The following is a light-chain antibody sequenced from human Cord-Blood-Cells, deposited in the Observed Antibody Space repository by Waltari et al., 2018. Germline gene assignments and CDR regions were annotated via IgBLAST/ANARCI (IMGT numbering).Light chain of an antibody. CDR1: QSVSSD. CDR2: GAS. V-gene: IGKV3-11*01. Sequence: EIVLTQSPATLSLSPGERATLSCRASQSVSSDLAWYQQKPCQAPRLLIFGASNRATCIPARFSGSGSGTDFTLTISSLEPEDFAFYYCQQRSNWPLTFGGGTKVEIK. J-gene: IGKJ4*01. CDR3: QQRSNWPLT.